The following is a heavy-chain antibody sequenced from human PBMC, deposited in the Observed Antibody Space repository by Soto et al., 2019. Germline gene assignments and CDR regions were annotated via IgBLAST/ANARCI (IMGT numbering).Heavy chain of an antibody. V-gene: IGHV3-30-3*01. CDR2: ISYDGSNK. CDR1: GFTFSSYA. J-gene: IGHJ4*02. Sequence: GGSLRLSCAASGFTFSSYAMHWVRQAPGKGLEWVAVISYDGSNKYYADSVKGRFTISRDNSKNTLYLQMNSLRAEDTAVYYCARDLQQLVMYYFDYWGQGTLVT. CDR3: ARDLQQLVMYYFDY. D-gene: IGHD6-13*01.